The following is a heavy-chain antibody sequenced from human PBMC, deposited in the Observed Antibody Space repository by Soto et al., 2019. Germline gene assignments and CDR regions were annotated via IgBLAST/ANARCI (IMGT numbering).Heavy chain of an antibody. CDR3: AKDSGYNDGYYAFDI. D-gene: IGHD5-18*01. CDR2: ISGSGGST. V-gene: IGHV3-23*01. Sequence: PGGSLRLSCSASGFTFSSYAMSWVRQAPGKGLEWVSGISGSGGSTYYVDSVKGLFTISRDNSKNTLYLQMNSLRAEDTAVYYCAKDSGYNDGYYAFDIWGQGTMVTVSS. CDR1: GFTFSSYA. J-gene: IGHJ3*02.